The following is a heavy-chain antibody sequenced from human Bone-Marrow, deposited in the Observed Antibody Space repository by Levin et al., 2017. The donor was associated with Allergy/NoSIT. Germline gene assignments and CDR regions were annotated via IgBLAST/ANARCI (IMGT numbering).Heavy chain of an antibody. J-gene: IGHJ3*02. Sequence: GESLKISCAASGFTFSSYAMHWVRQAPGKGLEWVAVISYDGSNKYYADSVKGRFTISRDNSKNTLYLQMNSLRAEDTAVYYCARDLYYYDSSGYYYASDAFDIWGQGTMVTVSS. CDR1: GFTFSSYA. CDR3: ARDLYYYDSSGYYYASDAFDI. V-gene: IGHV3-30-3*01. D-gene: IGHD3-22*01. CDR2: ISYDGSNK.